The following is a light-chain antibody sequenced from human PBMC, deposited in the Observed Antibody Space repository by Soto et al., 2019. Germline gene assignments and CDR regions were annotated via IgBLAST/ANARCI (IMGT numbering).Light chain of an antibody. J-gene: IGLJ1*01. Sequence: QSALTQPASVSGSPGQSITISCTGTSSDVGGYNYVSWYQQHPGKAPKLMIYEVSNRPSGVSNRFSGSKSGNTASLTISGLQAEDEADYYCISYTSTITYVFGSGTKGTVL. V-gene: IGLV2-14*01. CDR2: EVS. CDR3: ISYTSTITYV. CDR1: SSDVGGYNY.